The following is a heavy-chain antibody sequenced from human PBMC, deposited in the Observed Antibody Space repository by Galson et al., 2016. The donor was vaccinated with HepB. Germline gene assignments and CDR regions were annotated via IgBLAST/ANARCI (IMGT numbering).Heavy chain of an antibody. V-gene: IGHV3-23*01. J-gene: IGHJ6*02. Sequence: SLRLSCAASGFTFSSYAMNWVRQAPGKGLEWVSAISGTGGSTYYGDSVKGRFIISRDNSKNTLYLQMNSLRAEDTAVYYCAKEGTISGMIPYGVDVWGQGTTVTVSS. D-gene: IGHD3-3*02. CDR3: AKEGTISGMIPYGVDV. CDR1: GFTFSSYA. CDR2: ISGTGGST.